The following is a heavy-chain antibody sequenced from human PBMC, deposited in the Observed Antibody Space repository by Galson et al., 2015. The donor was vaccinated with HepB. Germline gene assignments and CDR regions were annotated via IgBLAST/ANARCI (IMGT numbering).Heavy chain of an antibody. D-gene: IGHD6-19*01. CDR1: GFPFSSYT. V-gene: IGHV3-48*01. Sequence: SLRLSCAASGFPFSSYTMNWVRQPPGKGLEWISHITSGSNKIDYTDSVKGRFTISRDNGKNSLFLQMNSLRAEDTAVYYCARAVAYLGYYHYYMDVWGKGTTVTVSS. CDR2: ITSGSNKI. J-gene: IGHJ6*03. CDR3: ARAVAYLGYYHYYMDV.